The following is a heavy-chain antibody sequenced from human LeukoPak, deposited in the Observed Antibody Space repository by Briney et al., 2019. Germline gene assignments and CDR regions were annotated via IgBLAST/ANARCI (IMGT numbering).Heavy chain of an antibody. J-gene: IGHJ4*02. CDR2: IYHSGST. CDR3: ARDSSGYYYTRNFDY. D-gene: IGHD3-22*01. CDR1: GYSISSGYY. Sequence: SETLSLTCTVSGYSISSGYYWGWIRQPPGKGLEWIGSIYHSGSTYYNPSLKSRVTISVDTSKNQFSLKLSSVTAADTAVYYCARDSSGYYYTRNFDYWGQGTLVTVSS. V-gene: IGHV4-38-2*02.